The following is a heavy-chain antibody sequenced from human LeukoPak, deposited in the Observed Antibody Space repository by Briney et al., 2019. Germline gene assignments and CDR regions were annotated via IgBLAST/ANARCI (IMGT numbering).Heavy chain of an antibody. V-gene: IGHV4-34*01. CDR3: ATEQYCSGGSCSMDTAMV. J-gene: IGHJ4*02. CDR2: INHSGST. Sequence: SETLSLTCAVYGGSFSGYYWSWIRQPPGKGLEWIGEINHSGSTNYNPSLKSRVTISVDTSKNQFSLKLNSVTAADTAVYYCATEQYCSGGSCSMDTAMVWGQGTLVTVSS. CDR1: GGSFSGYY. D-gene: IGHD2-15*01.